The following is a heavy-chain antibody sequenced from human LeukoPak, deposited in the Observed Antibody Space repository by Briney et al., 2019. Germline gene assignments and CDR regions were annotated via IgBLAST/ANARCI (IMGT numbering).Heavy chain of an antibody. J-gene: IGHJ3*02. D-gene: IGHD3-3*01. Sequence: SETLSLTCTVSGGSISSYYWSWIRQPAGKGLEWIGRIYTSGSTNYNPSLKSRVTMSVDTSKNQFSLKLSSVTAADTAVYYCARTFDYDFWSGLKGSGAFDIWGQGTMVTVSS. CDR2: IYTSGST. CDR1: GGSISSYY. V-gene: IGHV4-4*07. CDR3: ARTFDYDFWSGLKGSGAFDI.